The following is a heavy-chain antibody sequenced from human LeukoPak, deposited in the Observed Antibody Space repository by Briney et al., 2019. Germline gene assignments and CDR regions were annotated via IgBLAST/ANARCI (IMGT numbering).Heavy chain of an antibody. CDR1: GFTFSSYA. Sequence: PGGSLRLSCAASGFTFSSYAMSWVRQAPGKGLEWVSAISDSGGSTYDADSVKGRFTISRDNSKNTLYLQMNSLRVEDTAVYSCAKAPGFTVVTSFDWWGQGTLVTVSS. CDR2: ISDSGGST. D-gene: IGHD4-23*01. CDR3: AKAPGFTVVTSFDW. V-gene: IGHV3-23*01. J-gene: IGHJ4*02.